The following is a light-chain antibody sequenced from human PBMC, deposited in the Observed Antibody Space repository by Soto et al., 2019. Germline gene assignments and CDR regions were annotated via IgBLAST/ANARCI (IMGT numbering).Light chain of an antibody. CDR1: SSNIGGNT. CDR2: VND. J-gene: IGLJ1*01. V-gene: IGLV1-44*01. CDR3: AAWDERLNGHV. Sequence: QSVLTQPPSASGTPGQRVTISCSGRSSNIGGNTVSWYQQLPGTAPKVLIYVNDKRPSGVPDRFSGYKSGTSASLAISGLQSDDEGDYYCAAWDERLNGHVFGSGTKLTVL.